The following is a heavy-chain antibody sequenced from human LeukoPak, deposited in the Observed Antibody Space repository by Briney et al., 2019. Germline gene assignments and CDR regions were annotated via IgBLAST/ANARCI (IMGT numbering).Heavy chain of an antibody. D-gene: IGHD2-15*01. CDR2: ISSSSSYI. Sequence: PGGSLRLSCAASGFTFSSYSMNWVRQAPGKGLEWVSSISSSSSYIYYADSVKGRFTISRDNAKNSLYLQMNSLRAEDTAVYYCARDAIVVVVAAMSIADYYYYYMDVWGKGTTVTVSS. V-gene: IGHV3-21*01. CDR1: GFTFSSYS. CDR3: ARDAIVVVVAAMSIADYYYYYMDV. J-gene: IGHJ6*03.